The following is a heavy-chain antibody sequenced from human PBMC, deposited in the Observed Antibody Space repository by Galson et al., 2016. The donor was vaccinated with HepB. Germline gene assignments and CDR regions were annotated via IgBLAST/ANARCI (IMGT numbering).Heavy chain of an antibody. D-gene: IGHD6-13*01. V-gene: IGHV3-53*01. Sequence: SLRLSCAASGLTVTSNHMGWVRQAPGKGLEWVSVIFPSGGTSNADSVRGRFIVSRDNAKNTLYLQMNSLRADDTAVYYCATSTSSVIGYWGQGTLVTVSS. CDR3: ATSTSSVIGY. CDR1: GLTVTSNH. CDR2: IFPSGGT. J-gene: IGHJ4*02.